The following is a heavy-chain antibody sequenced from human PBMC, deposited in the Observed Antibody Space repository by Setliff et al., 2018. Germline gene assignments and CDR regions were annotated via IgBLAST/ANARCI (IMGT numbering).Heavy chain of an antibody. CDR1: GFTFSSYN. D-gene: IGHD7-27*01. Sequence: GESLKISCAASGFTFSSYNMDWVRQAPGKGLEWVSYINSRSTISYADSVKGRFTISRDNVKNSLFLQMNSLRAEDTAVYYCVRDLHWGFDYWGLGTLVTVSS. V-gene: IGHV3-48*01. CDR2: INSRSTI. CDR3: VRDLHWGFDY. J-gene: IGHJ4*02.